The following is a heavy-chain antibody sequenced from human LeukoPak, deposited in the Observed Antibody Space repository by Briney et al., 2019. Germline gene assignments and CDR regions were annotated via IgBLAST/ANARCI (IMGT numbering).Heavy chain of an antibody. Sequence: SQTLSLTRTVSGGSISSCGYYWSWIRPHPGKGLAWIGYIYYSRSTYYNPSLNSRVTISVDTYKNQFYLKLSSVTAADTAVYYCARAVAGTFFDYWGQGTLVTVSS. J-gene: IGHJ4*02. CDR3: ARAVAGTFFDY. D-gene: IGHD6-19*01. CDR1: GGSISSCGYY. V-gene: IGHV4-31*03. CDR2: IYYSRST.